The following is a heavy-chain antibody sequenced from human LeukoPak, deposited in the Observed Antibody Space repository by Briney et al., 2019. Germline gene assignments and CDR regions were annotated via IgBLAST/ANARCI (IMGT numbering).Heavy chain of an antibody. D-gene: IGHD1-1*01. CDR3: ARLVQLNWFDP. CDR1: GGSISSYY. CDR2: IYYSGST. J-gene: IGHJ5*02. V-gene: IGHV4-59*08. Sequence: PSETLSLTCTVSGGSISSYYWSWIRQPPGKGLEWIGYIYYSGSTNYNPSLKSRVTISADTSKNQFSLKLSSVTAADTAVYYCARLVQLNWFDPWGQGTLVTVSS.